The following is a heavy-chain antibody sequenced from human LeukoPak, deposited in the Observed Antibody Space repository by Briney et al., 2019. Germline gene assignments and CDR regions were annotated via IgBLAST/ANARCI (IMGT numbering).Heavy chain of an antibody. V-gene: IGHV4-34*01. CDR1: GWSFSGYY. CDR2: INHSGST. Sequence: PSETLSLTCAVYGWSFSGYYWSWIRQPPGKGLEWIGEINHSGSTNYNPSLKGRVTISVDTSKNQFSLKLSSVTAADTAVYYCARVEVVPAGWFDPWGQGTLVTVSS. J-gene: IGHJ5*02. CDR3: ARVEVVPAGWFDP. D-gene: IGHD2-15*01.